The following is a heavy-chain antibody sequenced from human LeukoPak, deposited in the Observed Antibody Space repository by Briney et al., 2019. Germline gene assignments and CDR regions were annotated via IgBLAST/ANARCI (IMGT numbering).Heavy chain of an antibody. J-gene: IGHJ4*02. Sequence: PSETLSLTCTVSGGSITSNSYYWGWMRQPPGKGLEWIGTIYYTGDTYYNPSLKRRVTISVDTSKNQFSLKLSSVTAADTAVYYCARERREQLLPPYTRSLTYFDYWGQGTLVTVSS. CDR3: ARERREQLLPPYTRSLTYFDY. V-gene: IGHV4-39*07. CDR1: GGSITSNSYY. CDR2: IYYTGDT. D-gene: IGHD2-2*01.